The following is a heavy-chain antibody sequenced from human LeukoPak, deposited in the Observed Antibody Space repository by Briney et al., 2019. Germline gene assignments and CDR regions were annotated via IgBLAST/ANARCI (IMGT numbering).Heavy chain of an antibody. CDR1: GGSFSGYY. J-gene: IGHJ6*03. V-gene: IGHV4-4*07. CDR3: AREPEGSYYMDV. CDR2: IYTSGST. Sequence: KPSETLSLTCAVYGGSFSGYYWSWLRQPPGKGLEWFGRIYTSGSTNYNPSLKSRVTRSVDTSKNHFSLKLSSVTAADTAVYYGAREPEGSYYMDVWGKGTTVTISS.